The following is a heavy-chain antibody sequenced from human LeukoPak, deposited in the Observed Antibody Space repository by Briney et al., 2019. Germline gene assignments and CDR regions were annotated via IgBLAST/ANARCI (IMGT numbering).Heavy chain of an antibody. D-gene: IGHD5-12*01. CDR3: ARGLGTIGRYYMDV. CDR2: INTNTGNP. V-gene: IGHV7-4-1*02. CDR1: GYTFTSYA. Sequence: GASVKVSCKASGYTFTSYAMDWVRQAPGQGLEWMGWINTNTGNPTYAQGFTGRFVFSLDTSVSTAYLQISSLKAEDTAVYYCARGLGTIGRYYMDVWGKGTTVTVSS. J-gene: IGHJ6*03.